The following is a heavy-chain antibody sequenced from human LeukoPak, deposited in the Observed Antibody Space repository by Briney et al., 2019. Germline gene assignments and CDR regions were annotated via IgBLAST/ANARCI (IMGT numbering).Heavy chain of an antibody. CDR3: AREPGYCSGGSCYEGWFDP. D-gene: IGHD2-15*01. CDR2: INPRGST. Sequence: PSETLSLTCAVSGGSLSDHYWSWFRQPPGKGLEWIGEINPRGSTIYNPSLKSRVTISVDTSKNQFSLNLSSVTAADTAVYYCAREPGYCSGGSCYEGWFDPWGQGTLVTVSS. V-gene: IGHV4-34*01. CDR1: GGSLSDHY. J-gene: IGHJ5*02.